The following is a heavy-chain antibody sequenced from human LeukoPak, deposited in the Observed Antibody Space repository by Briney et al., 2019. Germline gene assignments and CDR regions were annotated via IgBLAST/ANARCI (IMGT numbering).Heavy chain of an antibody. CDR1: GDSISGFY. J-gene: IGHJ4*02. CDR3: ARDGGTYYDILTGYSPFDY. D-gene: IGHD3-9*01. V-gene: IGHV4-4*07. CDR2: IYTSGST. Sequence: SETLSLTCTVSGDSISGFYWSWIRQAAGKGLEWIGHIYTSGSTNYNPSLKSRVTMSVDMSKNQFSLKLRSVTAADTAVYYCARDGGTYYDILTGYSPFDYWGQGTLVTVSS.